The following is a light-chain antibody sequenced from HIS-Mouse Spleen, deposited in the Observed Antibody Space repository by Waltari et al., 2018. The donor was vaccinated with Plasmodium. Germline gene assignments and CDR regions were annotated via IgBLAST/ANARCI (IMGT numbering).Light chain of an antibody. CDR2: GAS. CDR3: QQYNNWPRGT. CDR1: QSVSSN. J-gene: IGKJ1*01. V-gene: IGKV3-15*01. Sequence: EIVMTQSPATLSVSPGERVTISCSASQSVSSNLAWYQQKPGQAPRLLIYGASTRATGIPARFSCSGSGTEFTLTISSMQSEDFAVYYCQQYNNWPRGTFGQGTKVEIK.